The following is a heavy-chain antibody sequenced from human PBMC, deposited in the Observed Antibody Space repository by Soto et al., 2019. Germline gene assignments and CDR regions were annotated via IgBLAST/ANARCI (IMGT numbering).Heavy chain of an antibody. CDR1: GYTFTGYY. CDR2: INPNSGGT. J-gene: IGHJ6*02. D-gene: IGHD3-16*01. V-gene: IGHV1-2*04. Sequence: QVQLVQSGAEVKKPGASVKVSCKASGYTFTGYYMHCVRQAPGQGLEWMGWINPNSGGTNYAQKFQGWVTMTRDTSISTDYMELSRLRYDDTAVYYCARDESPGGYSYGMDVWGQGTTVTVSS. CDR3: ARDESPGGYSYGMDV.